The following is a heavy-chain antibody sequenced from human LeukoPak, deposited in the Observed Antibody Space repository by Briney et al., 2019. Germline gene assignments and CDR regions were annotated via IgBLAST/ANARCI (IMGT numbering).Heavy chain of an antibody. Sequence: GGSLRLSCAASGFTFSSYWMHWVRQAPGKGLVWVSRINSDGSSTSYADSVKGRFTISRDNAKNTLYLQMNSLRAEDTAVYYCARGSPSGQIDYWGQGTLVTVSS. CDR2: INSDGSST. V-gene: IGHV3-74*01. CDR3: ARGSPSGQIDY. D-gene: IGHD6-25*01. CDR1: GFTFSSYW. J-gene: IGHJ4*02.